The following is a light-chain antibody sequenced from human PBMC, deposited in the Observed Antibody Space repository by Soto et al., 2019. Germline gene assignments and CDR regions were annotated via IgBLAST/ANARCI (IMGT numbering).Light chain of an antibody. CDR2: LAS. CDR3: LHHNGYPPV. Sequence: DIQMTQSPSSLSASVGDTVTITCRASQHITNDCAWYQQKAGRAPKCLILLASRLQTGVPSRFIGSGSGTEFTLTISSLQTEDFATYYCLHHNGYPPVFGQGTKVEIK. J-gene: IGKJ2*01. V-gene: IGKV1-17*01. CDR1: QHITND.